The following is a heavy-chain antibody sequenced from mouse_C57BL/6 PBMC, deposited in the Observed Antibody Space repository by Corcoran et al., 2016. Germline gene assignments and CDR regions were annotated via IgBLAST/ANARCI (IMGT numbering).Heavy chain of an antibody. CDR1: GYSITSGYY. CDR2: ISYDGSN. V-gene: IGHV3-6*01. D-gene: IGHD4-1*01. CDR3: ARVNWDGAMDY. J-gene: IGHJ4*01. Sequence: DVQLQESGPGLVKPSQSLSLTCSVTGYSITSGYYWNWIRQFPGNKLEWMGYISYDGSNNYNPSLKNRISITRDTSKNQFFLKLNSVTTEDTATYYCARVNWDGAMDYWGQGTSVTVSS.